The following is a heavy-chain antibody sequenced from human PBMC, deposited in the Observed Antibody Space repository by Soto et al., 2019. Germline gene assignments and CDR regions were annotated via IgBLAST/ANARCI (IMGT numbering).Heavy chain of an antibody. J-gene: IGHJ5*01. V-gene: IGHV4-59*08. Sequence: SETLSLTCTVSGPSISNYFWSWVRQPPGKGLEWIAYIYYSGITNYNPSLKSRVTISGDRSKNQVYLKVTSVTAADTAVYFCASGLAAVGAPFDSWGQGTLVTVSS. CDR3: ASGLAAVGAPFDS. CDR1: GPSISNYF. D-gene: IGHD6-13*01. CDR2: IYYSGIT.